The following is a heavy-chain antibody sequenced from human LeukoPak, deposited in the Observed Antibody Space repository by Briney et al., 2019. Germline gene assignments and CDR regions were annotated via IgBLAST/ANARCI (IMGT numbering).Heavy chain of an antibody. J-gene: IGHJ4*02. Sequence: ASVKVSCKASGYTFTGYYMHWVRQAPGQGLEWMGWINPNSGGTNYAQKFQGRVTMTRDTSNSTAYMELSRLRSDDTAVYYCARDRSVGATRVRYYFDYWGQGTLVTVSS. D-gene: IGHD1-26*01. CDR3: ARDRSVGATRVRYYFDY. V-gene: IGHV1-2*02. CDR1: GYTFTGYY. CDR2: INPNSGGT.